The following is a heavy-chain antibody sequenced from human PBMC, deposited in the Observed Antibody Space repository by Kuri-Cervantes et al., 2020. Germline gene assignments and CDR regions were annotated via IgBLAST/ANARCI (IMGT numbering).Heavy chain of an antibody. D-gene: IGHD3-16*01. CDR1: GGSISGYYW. J-gene: IGHJ4*02. CDR3: AYYRGTLVTNYFDY. Sequence: TLSLTCNVSGGSISGYYWNWIRQPPGKALEWLALIYWDDDKHYSPSLENRLTITQDASKNQVVLTVSNMDPVDTATYYCAYYRGTLVTNYFDYWGPGALVTVSS. V-gene: IGHV2-5*08. CDR2: IYWDDDK.